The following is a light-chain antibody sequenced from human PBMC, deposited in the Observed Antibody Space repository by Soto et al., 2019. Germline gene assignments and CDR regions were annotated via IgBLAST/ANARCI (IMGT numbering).Light chain of an antibody. CDR1: EDIANA. Sequence: DIQMTQSPSSLSASVGDRVTISCQASEDIANALNWYRQKPGRAPQVLIYDASKLEAGVPSRFSGTGSGTHFTFTISGLQAEDVASYYCQQYDDPSITFGQGTRLDIK. CDR2: DAS. V-gene: IGKV1-33*01. CDR3: QQYDDPSIT. J-gene: IGKJ5*01.